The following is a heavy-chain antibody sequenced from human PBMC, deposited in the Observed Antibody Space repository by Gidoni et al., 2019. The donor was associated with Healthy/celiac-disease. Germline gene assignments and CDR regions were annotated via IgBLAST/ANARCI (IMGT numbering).Heavy chain of an antibody. V-gene: IGHV3-15*01. CDR2: IKSKTDGGTT. CDR1: GFTFSNAW. CDR3: TTGLYCSSTSCYDY. J-gene: IGHJ4*02. D-gene: IGHD2-2*01. Sequence: EVQLVESGGGLVKPGGSLRLSCAASGFTFSNAWMSWVRQAPGKGLEWVGRIKSKTDGGTTDYAAPVKGRFTISRDDSKNTLYLQMNSLKTEDTAVYYCTTGLYCSSTSCYDYWGQGTLVTVSS.